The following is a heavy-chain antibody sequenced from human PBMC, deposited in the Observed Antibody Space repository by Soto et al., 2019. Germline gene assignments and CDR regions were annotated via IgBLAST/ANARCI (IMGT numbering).Heavy chain of an antibody. CDR2: INPSTTTT. CDR1: GYPFTRYH. D-gene: IGHD3-10*01. Sequence: ASVKVSCKASGYPFTRYHMHWLRQAPGQGLEWLGVINPSTTTTYAQRFQGRVTMTRDTSTSTVYMELSSLRSDDTAVYYCAREAEEYSGSDYWGPGSLVTVSS. V-gene: IGHV1-46*03. CDR3: AREAEEYSGSDY. J-gene: IGHJ4*02.